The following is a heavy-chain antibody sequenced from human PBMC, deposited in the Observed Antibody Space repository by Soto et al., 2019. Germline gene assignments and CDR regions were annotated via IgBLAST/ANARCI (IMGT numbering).Heavy chain of an antibody. J-gene: IGHJ3*01. D-gene: IGHD6-6*01. CDR2: IYHSGST. Sequence: SETLSLTCAVSGGSISSSNWWSWVRQPPGKGLEWIGEIYHSGSTNYNPSLKGRVTISVDKSKNQFSLKLSSVTAADTAVHYCARDYPEYSSSVWGQGTMVTVSS. V-gene: IGHV4-4*02. CDR3: ARDYPEYSSSV. CDR1: GGSISSSNW.